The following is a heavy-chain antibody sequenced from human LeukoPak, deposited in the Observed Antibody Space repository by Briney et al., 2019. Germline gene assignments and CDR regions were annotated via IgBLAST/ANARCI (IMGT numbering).Heavy chain of an antibody. CDR1: DVSISSGSYY. Sequence: SQTLSLTCTVSDVSISSGSYYWSWIRQPAGKGLEWIGRIYTSGSTNYNPSLTSRVTISVDTSKNQFSLKLSSVTAADTAVYYCALEGDYWGQGTLVTVSS. CDR2: IYTSGST. V-gene: IGHV4-61*02. J-gene: IGHJ4*02. CDR3: ALEGDY.